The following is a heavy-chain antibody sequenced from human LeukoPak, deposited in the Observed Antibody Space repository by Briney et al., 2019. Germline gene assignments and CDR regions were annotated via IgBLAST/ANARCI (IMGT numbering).Heavy chain of an antibody. V-gene: IGHV4-59*01. CDR1: GGSISIYY. D-gene: IGHD1-7*01. CDR2: VYNSGST. Sequence: PSETLSLTCTVSGGSISIYYWSWIRQPPGKGLEWLGYVYNSGSTDYNPSLKSRVTISADTSKNRFSLKLSSVTAADTAVYYCVRDRELFYWGQGTLVTVSS. J-gene: IGHJ4*02. CDR3: VRDRELFY.